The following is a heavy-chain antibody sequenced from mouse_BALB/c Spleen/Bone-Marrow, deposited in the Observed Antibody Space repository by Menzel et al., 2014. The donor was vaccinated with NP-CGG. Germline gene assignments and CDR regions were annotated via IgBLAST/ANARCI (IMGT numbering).Heavy chain of an antibody. CDR2: IDPSDSET. Sequence: QVQLKESGPQLVRPGASVKISCKASGYSFTSYWMHWVKQRPGQGLEWIGMIDPSDSETRLNQKFKDKATLTVDKSSCTAYMQLSSPTSEDSAVYYCASPSDGNPFAYWGQGTLVTVSA. CDR1: GYSFTSYW. V-gene: IGHV1S126*01. J-gene: IGHJ3*01. CDR3: ASPSDGNPFAY. D-gene: IGHD2-1*01.